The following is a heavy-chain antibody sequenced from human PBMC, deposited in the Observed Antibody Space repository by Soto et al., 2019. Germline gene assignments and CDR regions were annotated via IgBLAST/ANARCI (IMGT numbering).Heavy chain of an antibody. Sequence: ASVKVSCKASGYTFTSYGISWVRQAPGQGLEWMGWISAYNGNTNYAQKLQGRVTMTTDTSTSTAYMELRSLRSDDTAVYYCARASYDSSGYYNWFYPWGQGTLVTVAS. CDR1: GYTFTSYG. D-gene: IGHD3-22*01. J-gene: IGHJ5*02. V-gene: IGHV1-18*04. CDR2: ISAYNGNT. CDR3: ARASYDSSGYYNWFYP.